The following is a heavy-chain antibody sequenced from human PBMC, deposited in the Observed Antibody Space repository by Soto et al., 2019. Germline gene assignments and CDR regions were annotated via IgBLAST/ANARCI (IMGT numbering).Heavy chain of an antibody. CDR3: ARDRGYSGYDSLDF. D-gene: IGHD5-12*01. CDR2: ISYDGNNE. V-gene: IGHV3-30-3*01. CDR1: GFTFSSYA. J-gene: IGHJ4*02. Sequence: QVQLVESGGGVVQPGRSLRLSCAASGFTFSSYAMHWVRQAPGKGLEWVAVISYDGNNEFYADSMKGRFTISRDNSKNTLYLQMNCLRAEDTAVYYCARDRGYSGYDSLDFWGQGTLVTVSS.